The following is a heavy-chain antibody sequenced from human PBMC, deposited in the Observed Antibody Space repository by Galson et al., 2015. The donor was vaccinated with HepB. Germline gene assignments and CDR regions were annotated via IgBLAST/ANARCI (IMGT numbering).Heavy chain of an antibody. V-gene: IGHV1-18*04. Sequence: SVKVSCKASGYTFTSYGISWVRQAPGQGLEWMGWISAYNGNTNYAQKLQGRVTMTTDTSTSTAYMELRSLRSDDTAVYYCARVYSSSWYNWFDPWGQGTLFPVSS. J-gene: IGHJ5*02. CDR1: GYTFTSYG. CDR2: ISAYNGNT. CDR3: ARVYSSSWYNWFDP. D-gene: IGHD6-13*01.